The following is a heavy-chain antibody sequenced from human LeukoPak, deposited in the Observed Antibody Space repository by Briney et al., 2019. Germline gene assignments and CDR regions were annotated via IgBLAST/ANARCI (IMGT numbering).Heavy chain of an antibody. CDR3: AKDRCSNGIGCYYYYMDV. V-gene: IGHV3-30*02. CDR2: IQNDGSNE. CDR1: GFTFSSYG. J-gene: IGHJ6*03. Sequence: PGGSLRLSCAASGFTFSSYGMHWVRQAPGKGLEWVAYIQNDGSNEQYADSVKGRFSISGDSSKNILYLQMNSLRAEDTAVYYCAKDRCSNGIGCYYYYMDVWGKGTTVTISS. D-gene: IGHD2-8*01.